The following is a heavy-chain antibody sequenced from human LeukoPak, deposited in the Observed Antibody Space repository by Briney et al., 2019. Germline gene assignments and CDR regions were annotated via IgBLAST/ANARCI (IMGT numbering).Heavy chain of an antibody. Sequence: SETLSLTCAVYGGSFSGYYWSWIRQPPGKGLEWIGEINHSGSTNYNPSLKSRVTISVDTSKNQFSLKLSSVTAADTAVYYCARARDIVVVPADMRSGAVDIWPKGTMVTVPS. CDR2: INHSGST. CDR1: GGSFSGYY. CDR3: ARARDIVVVPADMRSGAVDI. J-gene: IGHJ3*02. V-gene: IGHV4-34*01. D-gene: IGHD2-2*01.